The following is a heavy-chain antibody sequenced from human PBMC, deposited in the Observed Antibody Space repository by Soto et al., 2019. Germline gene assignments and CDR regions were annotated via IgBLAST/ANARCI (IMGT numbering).Heavy chain of an antibody. CDR1: GFTFSRYA. CDR3: ATTAQWLVLQDVVY. J-gene: IGHJ4*02. CDR2: ISGSGGST. Sequence: EVQLLESGGGLVQPGGSLRLSCAASGFTFSRYAMSWVRQAPGKGLEWVSAISGSGGSTYYADSVKGRFTISRANSQNTRYLQMNSLRAEDTAVYYCATTAQWLVLQDVVYWGQGTLVTVSS. D-gene: IGHD6-19*01. V-gene: IGHV3-23*01.